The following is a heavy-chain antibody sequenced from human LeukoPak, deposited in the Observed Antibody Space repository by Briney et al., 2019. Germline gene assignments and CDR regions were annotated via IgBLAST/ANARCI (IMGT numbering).Heavy chain of an antibody. CDR2: ISSSSSTI. Sequence: GGSLRLPCAASGFTFSSYSMNWVRQAPGKGLEWVSYISSSSSTIYYADSVKGRFTISRDNAKNSLYLQMNSLRAEDTAVYYCAKGAVSSLYYFDYWGQGTLVTVSS. CDR1: GFTFSSYS. D-gene: IGHD6-6*01. CDR3: AKGAVSSLYYFDY. J-gene: IGHJ4*02. V-gene: IGHV3-48*01.